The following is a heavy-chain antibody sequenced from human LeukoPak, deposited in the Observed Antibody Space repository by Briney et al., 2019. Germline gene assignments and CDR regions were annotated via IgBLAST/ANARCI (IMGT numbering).Heavy chain of an antibody. V-gene: IGHV4-34*01. CDR2: INHSGST. D-gene: IGHD3-22*01. CDR1: GGSFSGYY. Sequence: SETLSLTCAVYGGSFSGYYWSWIRQPPGKGLEWIGEINHSGSTNYNPSLKSRVTISVDTSKNQFSLKLSSVTAADTAVYHCARGKVDSSGYYQPHYFDYWGQGTLVAVSS. CDR3: ARGKVDSSGYYQPHYFDY. J-gene: IGHJ4*02.